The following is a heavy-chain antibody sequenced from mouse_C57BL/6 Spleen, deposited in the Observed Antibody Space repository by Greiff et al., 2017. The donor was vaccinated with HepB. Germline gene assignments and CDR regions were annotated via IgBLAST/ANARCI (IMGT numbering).Heavy chain of an antibody. J-gene: IGHJ4*01. CDR1: GFTFSDYG. Sequence: EVMLVESGGGLVQPGGSLKLSCAASGFTFSDYGMAWVRQAPRKGPEWVAFISNLAYSIYYADTVTGRFTISRENAKNTLYLEMSSLRSEDTAMYYCARHGDFLYAMDYWGQGTSVTVSS. CDR2: ISNLAYSI. CDR3: ARHGDFLYAMDY. V-gene: IGHV5-15*04.